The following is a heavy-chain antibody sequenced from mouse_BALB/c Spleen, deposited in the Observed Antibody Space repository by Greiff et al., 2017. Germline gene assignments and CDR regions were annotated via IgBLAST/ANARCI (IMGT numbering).Heavy chain of an antibody. D-gene: IGHD2-4*01. CDR2: ISDGGSYT. V-gene: IGHV5-4*02. CDR3: ARPGYYDYDVWFAY. J-gene: IGHJ3*01. CDR1: GFTFSDYY. Sequence: EVKLMESGGGLVKPGGSLKLSCAASGFTFSDYYMYWVRQTPEKRLEWVATISDGGSYTYYPDSVKGRFTISRDNAKNNLYLQMSSLKSEDTAMYYCARPGYYDYDVWFAYWGQGTLVTVSA.